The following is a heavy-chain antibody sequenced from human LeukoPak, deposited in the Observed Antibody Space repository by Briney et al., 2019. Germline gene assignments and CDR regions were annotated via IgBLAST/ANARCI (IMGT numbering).Heavy chain of an antibody. J-gene: IGHJ6*02. V-gene: IGHV3-53*01. Sequence: AGGSLRLSCAVSGFTVSRNYMSWVRQAPGKGLEWVSVIYSGGSTDYADSVKGRFTISRDNAKNSLYLQMSSLRAEDAAVYYCAREGGYQYYYAMDVWGQGTTVTVSS. CDR3: AREGGYQYYYAMDV. CDR2: IYSGGST. D-gene: IGHD3-16*01. CDR1: GFTVSRNY.